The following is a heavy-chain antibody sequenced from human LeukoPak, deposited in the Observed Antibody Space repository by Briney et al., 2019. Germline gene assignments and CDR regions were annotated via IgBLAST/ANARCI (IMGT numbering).Heavy chain of an antibody. Sequence: GGSLRLSCAASGLTFNSHGMHWVRQAPGKGLEWVAVISFDGGNKYYADSVKGRFTISRDNSKNTLYLQLNSLRAEDTAVYYCASTRLPDFDSWGQGTLVTVSS. J-gene: IGHJ4*02. V-gene: IGHV3-30*03. CDR1: GLTFNSHG. CDR3: ASTRLPDFDS. CDR2: ISFDGGNK. D-gene: IGHD2-2*01.